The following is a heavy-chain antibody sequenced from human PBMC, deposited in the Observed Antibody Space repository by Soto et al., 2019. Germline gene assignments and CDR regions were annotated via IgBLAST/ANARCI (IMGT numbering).Heavy chain of an antibody. D-gene: IGHD6-6*01. V-gene: IGHV4-39*01. Sequence: PSETLSLTCTVSGGSISSSSYYWGWIRQPPGKGLEWIGSIYYSGSTYYNPSLKSRVTISVDTSKNQFSLKLSSVTAADTAVYYCARLFEAARRYYYYGMDVWGQGTTVTVSS. CDR1: GGSISSSSYY. CDR2: IYYSGST. J-gene: IGHJ6*02. CDR3: ARLFEAARRYYYYGMDV.